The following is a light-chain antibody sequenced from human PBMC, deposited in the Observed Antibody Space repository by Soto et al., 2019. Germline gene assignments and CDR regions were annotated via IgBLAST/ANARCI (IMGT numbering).Light chain of an antibody. Sequence: QSALTQPPSASGSPGQSVTISCSGTSSDVGGYNYVSWYQHYPGKAPKLMIYEVTKRPSGVPDRFSGSKSGTSASLAITGLLAEDEADYYCQSYDSSLSGWVFGGGTKLTVL. CDR3: QSYDSSLSGWV. CDR1: SSDVGGYNY. V-gene: IGLV2-8*01. J-gene: IGLJ3*02. CDR2: EVT.